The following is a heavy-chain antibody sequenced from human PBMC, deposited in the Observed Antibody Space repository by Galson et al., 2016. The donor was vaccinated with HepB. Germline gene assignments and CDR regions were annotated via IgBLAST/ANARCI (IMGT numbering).Heavy chain of an antibody. CDR2: INYSGST. J-gene: IGHJ4*02. V-gene: IGHV4-30-4*01. Sequence: LSLTCTVSGGSITSDSHWNWVRQPPGKGLEWIGVINYSGSTYHDPSLKGRLSLSLDTSKNQFSLKLTSVTAADTAVYHCVSLLAGGSGRGYWGQGTLVTVSS. CDR1: GGSITSDSH. CDR3: VSLLAGGSGRGY. D-gene: IGHD3-10*01.